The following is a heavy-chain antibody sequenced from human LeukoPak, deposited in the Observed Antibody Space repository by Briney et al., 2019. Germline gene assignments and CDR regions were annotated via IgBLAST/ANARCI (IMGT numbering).Heavy chain of an antibody. J-gene: IGHJ4*02. D-gene: IGHD4-11*01. CDR2: ISAYNGNT. V-gene: IGHV1-18*01. Sequence: GASVKVSCKASGYTFTSYGISWVRQAPGQGLEWMGWISAYNGNTNYAQKLQGRVTMTTDTSTSTAYMELRSLRSDDTAVYYCARDLSTVTPRFSRSDYWGQGTLVTVSS. CDR3: ARDLSTVTPRFSRSDY. CDR1: GYTFTSYG.